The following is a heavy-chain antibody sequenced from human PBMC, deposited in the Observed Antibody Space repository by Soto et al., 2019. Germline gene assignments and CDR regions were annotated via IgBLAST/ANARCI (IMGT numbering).Heavy chain of an antibody. D-gene: IGHD4-17*01. CDR3: GSYIYGDHIDY. Sequence: PGGSLRLSCAASGFTFSDYYMSWIRQAPGKGLEWVSYISSSGSTIYYADSVKGRLTISRDNAKNSLYLQMNSLRAEDTDVYYCGSYIYGDHIDYWGQGNLVTVSS. J-gene: IGHJ4*02. CDR2: ISSSGSTI. V-gene: IGHV3-11*01. CDR1: GFTFSDYY.